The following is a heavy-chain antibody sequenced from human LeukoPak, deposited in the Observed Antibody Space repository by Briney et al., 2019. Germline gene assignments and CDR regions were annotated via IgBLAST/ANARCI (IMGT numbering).Heavy chain of an antibody. CDR3: ARVGYTSYCYFGMDV. CDR2: ISSNGGNT. D-gene: IGHD6-13*01. CDR1: GFTFSSYA. J-gene: IGHJ6*02. V-gene: IGHV3-64*01. Sequence: VSLRLSCAASGFTFSSYAMHWVRQAPGKGLQYVPAISSNGGNTYYANSVKGRFTISRDNSKHTLYLQMGSLRAEDMAVYYCARVGYTSYCYFGMDVWGQGTTVTV.